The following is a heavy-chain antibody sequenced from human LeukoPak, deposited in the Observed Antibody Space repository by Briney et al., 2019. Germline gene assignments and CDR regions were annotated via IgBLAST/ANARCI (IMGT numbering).Heavy chain of an antibody. CDR3: ARAPRWGYDFWSGYLGPDAFDI. D-gene: IGHD3-3*01. Sequence: SETLSLTCAVYGGSFSGYYWSWIRQPPGKGLEWIGEINHSGSTNYNPSLKSRVTISVDKSKNQFSLKLSSVTAADTAVYYCARAPRWGYDFWSGYLGPDAFDIWGQGTMVTVSS. V-gene: IGHV4-34*01. J-gene: IGHJ3*02. CDR1: GGSFSGYY. CDR2: INHSGST.